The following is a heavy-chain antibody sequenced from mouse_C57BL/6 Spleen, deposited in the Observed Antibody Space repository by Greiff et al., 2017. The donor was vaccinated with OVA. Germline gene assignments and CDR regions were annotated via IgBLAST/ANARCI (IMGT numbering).Heavy chain of an antibody. J-gene: IGHJ3*01. Sequence: QVQLQQSGPELVKPGASVKISCKASGYAFSSSWMNWVKQRPGKGLEWIGRIYPGDGDTNYNGKFKGKATLTADKSSSTAYMQLSSLTSEDSAVYFCARPGSSPWFAYWGQGTLVTVSA. CDR2: IYPGDGDT. CDR3: ARPGSSPWFAY. CDR1: GYAFSSSW. V-gene: IGHV1-82*01. D-gene: IGHD1-1*01.